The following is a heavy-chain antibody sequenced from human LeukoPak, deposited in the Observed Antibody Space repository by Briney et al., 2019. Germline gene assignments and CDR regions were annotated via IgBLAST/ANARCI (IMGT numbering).Heavy chain of an antibody. Sequence: PGRSLRLSCAASGFTFSSYGMHWVRQAPGKGLKWVAVIWYDGSNKYYADSVKGRFTISRDNSKNTLYLQMNSLRAEDTAVYYCAREVGATSYFDYWGQGTLVTVSS. V-gene: IGHV3-33*01. J-gene: IGHJ4*02. CDR2: IWYDGSNK. CDR3: AREVGATSYFDY. D-gene: IGHD1-26*01. CDR1: GFTFSSYG.